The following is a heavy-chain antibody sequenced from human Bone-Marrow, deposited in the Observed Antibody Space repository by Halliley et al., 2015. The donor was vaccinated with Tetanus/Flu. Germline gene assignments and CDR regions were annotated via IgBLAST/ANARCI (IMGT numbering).Heavy chain of an antibody. CDR1: GGSFSGYY. CDR2: INHSGST. D-gene: IGHD5-12*01. Sequence: LRLSCAVYGGSFSGYYWNWIRQPPGKGLEWIGEINHSGSTNYNPSLKSRVTISVDTSKNQISLNLTSVTAADTAVYYCARAVWQRLPPSHYYYAMAVWGRGTTVTVSS. J-gene: IGHJ6*02. V-gene: IGHV4-34*01. CDR3: ARAVWQRLPPSHYYYAMAV.